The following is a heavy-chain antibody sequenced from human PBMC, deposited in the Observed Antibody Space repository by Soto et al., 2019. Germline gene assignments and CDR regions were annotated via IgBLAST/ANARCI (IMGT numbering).Heavy chain of an antibody. CDR1: GGSISSGGYY. V-gene: IGHV4-31*03. CDR3: ASDQDGYNGRNWFDP. CDR2: IHRSGST. D-gene: IGHD5-12*01. Sequence: QVQLQESGPGLVKPSQTLSLTCTVSGGSISSGGYYWNWIRQHPGKGLEWIGYIHRSGSTYYNPSLQSRVTLTVDTSKNQFSRKLSSVTAADAAVYYCASDQDGYNGRNWFDPWGQGTLVIVSS. J-gene: IGHJ5*02.